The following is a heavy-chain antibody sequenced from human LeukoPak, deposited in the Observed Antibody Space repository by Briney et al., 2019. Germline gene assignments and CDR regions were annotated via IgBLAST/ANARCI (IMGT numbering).Heavy chain of an antibody. J-gene: IGHJ6*02. D-gene: IGHD4-17*01. CDR1: GITFSSYA. V-gene: IGHV3-30-3*01. Sequence: GRSLRLSCAASGITFSSYAMHWVRQAPGKGLEWVAVISYDGSNKYYADSVKGRFTISRDNSKNTLYLQMNSLRAEDTAVYYCARVTVTTPYYYYYGMDVWGQGTTVTVSS. CDR3: ARVTVTTPYYYYYGMDV. CDR2: ISYDGSNK.